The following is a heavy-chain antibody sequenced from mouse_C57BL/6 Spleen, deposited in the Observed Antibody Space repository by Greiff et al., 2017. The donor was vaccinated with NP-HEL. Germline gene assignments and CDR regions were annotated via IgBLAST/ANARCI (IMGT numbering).Heavy chain of an antibody. Sequence: VKLQESGPELVKPGASVKISCKASGYSFTSYYIHWVKQRPGQGLEWIGWIYPGSGNTKYNEKFKGKATLTADTSSSTAYMQLSSLTSEDSAVYYCARYYDYDYYAMDYWGQGTSVTVSS. CDR2: IYPGSGNT. D-gene: IGHD2-4*01. V-gene: IGHV1-66*01. J-gene: IGHJ4*01. CDR3: ARYYDYDYYAMDY. CDR1: GYSFTSYY.